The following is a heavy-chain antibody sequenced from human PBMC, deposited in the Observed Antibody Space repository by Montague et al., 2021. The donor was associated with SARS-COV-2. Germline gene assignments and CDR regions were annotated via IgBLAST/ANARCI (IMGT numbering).Heavy chain of an antibody. V-gene: IGHV4-59*13. CDR1: GGSISSYY. J-gene: IGHJ4*02. CDR2: IYYTGST. CDR3: ARSGAVPMD. D-gene: IGHD3-10*01. Sequence: SETLSLTCTVSGGSISSYYWTWIRQPPGKGLEWIGYIYYTGSTNYNPSLESRVTISLDTSKNQFSLKLSSVTTADTAVYYCARSGAVPMDWGQGTLVTVSS.